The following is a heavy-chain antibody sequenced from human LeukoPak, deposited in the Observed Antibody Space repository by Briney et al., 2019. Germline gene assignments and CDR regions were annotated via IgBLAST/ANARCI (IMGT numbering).Heavy chain of an antibody. V-gene: IGHV3-15*01. CDR3: ARDSRITMIMGYEDY. Sequence: GGSLRLSCAASGFTFNNAWMNWVRQAPGKGLEWVGRIKRKTEGGTTDYAAPVKGRFTISRDNSKNAVYLQMNSLRAEDTAIYYCARDSRITMIMGYEDYWGQGTLVTVSS. D-gene: IGHD3-22*01. CDR1: GFTFNNAW. CDR2: IKRKTEGGTT. J-gene: IGHJ4*02.